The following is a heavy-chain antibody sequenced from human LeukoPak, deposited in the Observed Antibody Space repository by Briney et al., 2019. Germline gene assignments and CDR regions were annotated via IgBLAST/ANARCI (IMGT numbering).Heavy chain of an antibody. V-gene: IGHV4-34*01. CDR3: AKGLISGYDVFDI. J-gene: IGHJ3*02. CDR1: GGSFSGYY. Sequence: SETLSLTCAVYGGSFSGYYWSWIRQPPGKGLEWIGEINHSGSTNYNPSLKSRVTISVDTSKNQFSLKLSSVTAADTAVYYCAKGLISGYDVFDIWGQGTMVTVSS. D-gene: IGHD6-25*01. CDR2: INHSGST.